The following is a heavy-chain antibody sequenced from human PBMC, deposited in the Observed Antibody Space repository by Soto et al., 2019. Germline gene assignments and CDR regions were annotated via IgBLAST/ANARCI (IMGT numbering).Heavy chain of an antibody. CDR1: GFTFSNYD. CDR2: IEYDGFNK. J-gene: IGHJ4*02. V-gene: IGHV3-33*05. Sequence: GGSLRLSCAASGFTFSNYDMHWVRQAPGKGLEWVAVIEYDGFNKFYADSVKGRFTISRDNSKNSLSLQMNSLRAEDTAVYFCARGARGATDFDYWGQGSLVTVSS. CDR3: ARGARGATDFDY. D-gene: IGHD2-15*01.